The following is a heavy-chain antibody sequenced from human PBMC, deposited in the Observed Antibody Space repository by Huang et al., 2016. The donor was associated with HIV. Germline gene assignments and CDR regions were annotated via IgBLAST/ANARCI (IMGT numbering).Heavy chain of an antibody. D-gene: IGHD1-26*01. V-gene: IGHV3-7*01. CDR3: VRLLDHTGDY. Sequence: EVQLVESGGGLVQPGGSLRLSCAASGFTVNSYWMSWVRQAPGKGLEWVACIKTDGSEKSYVDSGKGRFTISRDNAKNSLYLQMNSLRAEDTAVYYCVRLLDHTGDYWGQGTLVTVSS. CDR1: GFTVNSYW. CDR2: IKTDGSEK. J-gene: IGHJ4*02.